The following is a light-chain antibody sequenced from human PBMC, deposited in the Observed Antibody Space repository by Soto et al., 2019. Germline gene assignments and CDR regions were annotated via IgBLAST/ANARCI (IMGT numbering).Light chain of an antibody. CDR2: DAS. Sequence: FPSMAVRPPGARGTLSGRASQSVSSSYLAWYQQKPGLSPRLLIYDASSRATGIPDRFSGSGSATDFTLTISRLEPEDFAVYYCQLSARLLRTFAEGTKVDIK. V-gene: IGKV3D-20*01. CDR3: QLSARLLRT. CDR1: QSVSSSY. J-gene: IGKJ1*01.